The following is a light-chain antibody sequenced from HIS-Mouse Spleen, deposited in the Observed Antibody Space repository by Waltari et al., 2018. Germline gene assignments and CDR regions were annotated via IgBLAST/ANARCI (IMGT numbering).Light chain of an antibody. J-gene: IGKJ1*01. Sequence: EIVLTQSPDFQSVTPKEQVTITCRASQGIGSSLHWYQQKPDQSSKLLIKYASQSFSGVPSKFRGSGYGTDVTLNINSLEAEDAATYYCHQSSSLPWTFGQGTKVEIK. V-gene: IGKV6-21*01. CDR1: QGIGSS. CDR2: YAS. CDR3: HQSSSLPWT.